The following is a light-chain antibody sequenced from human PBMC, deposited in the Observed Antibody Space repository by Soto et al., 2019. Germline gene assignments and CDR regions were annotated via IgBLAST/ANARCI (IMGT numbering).Light chain of an antibody. V-gene: IGKV2-30*01. CDR2: QVS. CDR3: MQGTHWPYT. CDR1: QSLVDDDGKTY. J-gene: IGKJ2*01. Sequence: DVVMTQSPLSLPVTLGQPASISCRSSQSLVDDDGKTYLNWFQQRPGQSPRRLIYQVSNRDSGVPDRFSGSGSGTDFTLKISRVAAEDVGVYYCMQGTHWPYTFCQGTKLEIK.